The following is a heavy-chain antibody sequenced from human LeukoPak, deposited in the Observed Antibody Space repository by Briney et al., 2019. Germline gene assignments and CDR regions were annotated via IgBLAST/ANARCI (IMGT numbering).Heavy chain of an antibody. D-gene: IGHD3-10*01. V-gene: IGHV4-39*07. J-gene: IGHJ6*03. CDR2: IYYSGST. Sequence: SETLSLTCTVSGGSISSSSYYWGWIRQPPGKGLEWIGSIYYSGSTYYNPSLKSRVTISVDTSKNQFSLKLSSVTAADTAVYYCARLMRSMVRGVMGYYYYMDVWGKGTTVTISS. CDR1: GGSISSSSYY. CDR3: ARLMRSMVRGVMGYYYYMDV.